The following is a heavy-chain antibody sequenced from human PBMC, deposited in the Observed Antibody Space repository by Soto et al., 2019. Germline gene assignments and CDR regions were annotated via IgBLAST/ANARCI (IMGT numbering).Heavy chain of an antibody. CDR1: GFTFSSYG. J-gene: IGHJ1*01. CDR3: ARSYYYDSSGYDRSFFQH. D-gene: IGHD3-22*01. CDR2: IWYDGSNK. Sequence: GGSLRLSCAASGFTFSSYGMHWVRQAPGKGLEWVAVIWYDGSNKYYADSVKGRFTISRDNSKNTLYLQMNSLRAEDTAVYYCARSYYYDSSGYDRSFFQHWGQGTLVTVSS. V-gene: IGHV3-33*01.